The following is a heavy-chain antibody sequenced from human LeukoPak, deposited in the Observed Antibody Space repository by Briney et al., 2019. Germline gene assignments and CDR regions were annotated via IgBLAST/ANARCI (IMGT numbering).Heavy chain of an antibody. D-gene: IGHD3-22*01. CDR3: ATTRRGYYDSSGYNDH. V-gene: IGHV1-18*04. J-gene: IGHJ5*02. CDR1: GYTFTGYY. CDR2: ISTYKGNT. Sequence: GASVKVSCKASGYTFTGYYMHWVRQAPGQGLEWMGLISTYKGNTDYAQNLQGRLTMTTDTSTSTAYMELRSLTSDDTAVYYCATTRRGYYDSSGYNDHWGQGTLVTVAS.